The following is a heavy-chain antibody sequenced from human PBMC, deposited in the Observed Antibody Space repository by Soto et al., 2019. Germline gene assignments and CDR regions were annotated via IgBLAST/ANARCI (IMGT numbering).Heavy chain of an antibody. D-gene: IGHD2-15*01. CDR2: LSGRGITT. Sequence: LRLSCAASGFTFSDYAMTWVRQAPGKGLEWVSTLSGRGITTYDADFVKGRFTISRDNSKNMLFLQMNSLRVDDTAIYYCAKELVGALYCGMDVWGQGTTVTVSS. V-gene: IGHV3-23*01. CDR1: GFTFSDYA. CDR3: AKELVGALYCGMDV. J-gene: IGHJ6*02.